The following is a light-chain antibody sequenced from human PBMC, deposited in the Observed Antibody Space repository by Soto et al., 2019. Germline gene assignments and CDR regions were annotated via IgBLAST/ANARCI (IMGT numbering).Light chain of an antibody. V-gene: IGKV3-20*01. CDR2: GAS. CDR1: QSVSSSY. CDR3: QQYGSSPWT. J-gene: IGKJ1*01. Sequence: EIVLTQSPGTLSLSPGERATLSWRASQSVSSSYLAWYQQKPGQAPRLLIYGASSRATGIPDRFSGSGSGTDFTLTISRLEPEDFAVYYCQQYGSSPWTFGQGTKV.